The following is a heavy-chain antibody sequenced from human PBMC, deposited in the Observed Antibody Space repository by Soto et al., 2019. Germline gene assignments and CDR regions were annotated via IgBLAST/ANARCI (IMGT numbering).Heavy chain of an antibody. CDR1: GYSFISYW. D-gene: IGHD5-18*01. CDR3: ARDYSYAGS. Sequence: PGESLKISCKGSGYSFISYWIGWVRQMPGKGLEWMGIIYPGDSDTRYSPSFQGQVTISRDNAKNSLYLQMNSLRAEDTAVYYCARDYSYAGSWGQGTLVTVSS. V-gene: IGHV5-51*01. J-gene: IGHJ5*02. CDR2: IYPGDSDT.